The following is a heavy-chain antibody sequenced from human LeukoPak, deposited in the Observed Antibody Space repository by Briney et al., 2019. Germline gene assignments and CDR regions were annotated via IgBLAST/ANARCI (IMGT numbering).Heavy chain of an antibody. CDR2: INHSGST. Sequence: SETLSLTCAVSGGSISSGGYSWSWIRQPPGKGLEWIGEINHSGSTNYNPSLKSRVTISVDASKNQFSLKLSSVTAADTAVYYCACSYGCNWFDPWGQGTLVTVSS. J-gene: IGHJ5*02. CDR3: ACSYGCNWFDP. D-gene: IGHD3-10*01. CDR1: GGSISSGGYS. V-gene: IGHV4-30-2*01.